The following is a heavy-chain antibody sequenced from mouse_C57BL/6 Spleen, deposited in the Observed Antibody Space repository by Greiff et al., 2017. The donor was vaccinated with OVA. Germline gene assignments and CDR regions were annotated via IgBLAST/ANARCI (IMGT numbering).Heavy chain of an antibody. Sequence: VQLQQPGAELVKPGASVKLSCKASGYTFTSYWMQWVKQRPGQGLEWIGEIDPSDSYTNYNQKFKGKATLSVDTSSSTAYMQLSSLTSEDSAVYYCALTGSYYFDYWGQGTTLTVAS. V-gene: IGHV1-50*01. D-gene: IGHD4-1*01. CDR3: ALTGSYYFDY. CDR1: GYTFTSYW. J-gene: IGHJ2*01. CDR2: IDPSDSYT.